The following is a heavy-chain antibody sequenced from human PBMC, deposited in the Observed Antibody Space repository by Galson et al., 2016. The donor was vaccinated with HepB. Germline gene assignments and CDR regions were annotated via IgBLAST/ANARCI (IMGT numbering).Heavy chain of an antibody. CDR1: GYTLTQLS. J-gene: IGHJ4*02. CDR2: FDPDDNDT. D-gene: IGHD1-26*01. V-gene: IGHV1-24*01. Sequence: SVKVSCKVSGYTLTQLSIHWVRQAAGKGLEWIGGFDPDDNDTIYAEKFQGRATMTVDTNTDTAYMELSGLRSEDTAIYYCAKALVALSIVGATGDYWGQGTLVTVSS. CDR3: AKALVALSIVGATGDY.